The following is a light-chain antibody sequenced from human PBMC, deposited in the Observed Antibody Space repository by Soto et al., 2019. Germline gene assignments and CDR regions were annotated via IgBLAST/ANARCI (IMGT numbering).Light chain of an antibody. CDR3: SSFVGSNIFV. Sequence: QSVLAQPASVSGSPGQSVTISCTVTRSDVGRYNYVSWYQLHPGKVPKLLIYEVTKRPSGIPDRFSGSKSGNTASLTVSGLQAEDEADYYCSSFVGSNIFVFGSGTKVTVL. CDR1: RSDVGRYNY. V-gene: IGLV2-8*01. J-gene: IGLJ1*01. CDR2: EVT.